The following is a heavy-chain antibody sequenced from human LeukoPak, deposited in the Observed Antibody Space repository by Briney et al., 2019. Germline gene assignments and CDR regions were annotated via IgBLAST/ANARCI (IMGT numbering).Heavy chain of an antibody. CDR2: INAYTGST. CDR3: ARTVGATGSFDI. CDR1: GYTFINYG. V-gene: IGHV1-18*01. J-gene: IGHJ3*02. Sequence: ASVTVSCKATGYTFINYGLTWLRQAHGQGFEWMGCINAYTGSTNYAQKLQGRVTMPTDPSTSTAYMDLRRLRSDETAVYYCARTVGATGSFDIWGEGTMVIVSS. D-gene: IGHD1-26*01.